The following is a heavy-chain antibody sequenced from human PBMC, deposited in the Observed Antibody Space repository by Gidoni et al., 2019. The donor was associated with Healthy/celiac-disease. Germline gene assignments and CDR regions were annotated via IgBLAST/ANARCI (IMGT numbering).Heavy chain of an antibody. CDR2: MSWNSGSI. J-gene: IGHJ3*02. CDR3: AKDSVLRFLEWYGDAFDI. D-gene: IGHD3-3*01. Sequence: EVQLVESGGVLVHPCRSLRLSCAASGFTFDDYAMPWVRQAPGKGLEWGSGMSWNSGSIGYADSVKGRFTISRDNAKNSLYLQMNSLRAEDTALYYCAKDSVLRFLEWYGDAFDIWGQGTMVTVSS. CDR1: GFTFDDYA. V-gene: IGHV3-9*01.